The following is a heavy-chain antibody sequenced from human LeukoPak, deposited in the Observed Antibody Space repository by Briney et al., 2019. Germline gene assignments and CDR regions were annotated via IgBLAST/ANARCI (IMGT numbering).Heavy chain of an antibody. CDR3: ARARVYDSSGYYQLDAFDI. D-gene: IGHD3-22*01. CDR1: GYTFTSYG. J-gene: IGHJ3*02. Sequence: ASVKVSCTASGYTFTSYGISWVRQAPGQGLEWMGWISAYNGNTNYAQKLQGRVTMTTDTSTSTAYMELRSLRSDDTAVYYCARARVYDSSGYYQLDAFDIWGQGTMVTVSS. CDR2: ISAYNGNT. V-gene: IGHV1-18*01.